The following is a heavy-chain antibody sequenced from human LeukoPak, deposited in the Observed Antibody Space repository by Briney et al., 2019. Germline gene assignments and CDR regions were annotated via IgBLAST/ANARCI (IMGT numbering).Heavy chain of an antibody. CDR2: IYYSGGT. Sequence: SETLSLTRTVSGGSISTYYWSWFRQPPGKRLEWIGYIYYSGGTNYNPSLKSRVTISLDTSKNQFSLKLSSVTAADTAVYYCARETADVLRYFDWTRAFDIWGQGTMVTVSS. J-gene: IGHJ3*02. CDR1: GGSISTYY. D-gene: IGHD3-9*01. V-gene: IGHV4-59*12. CDR3: ARETADVLRYFDWTRAFDI.